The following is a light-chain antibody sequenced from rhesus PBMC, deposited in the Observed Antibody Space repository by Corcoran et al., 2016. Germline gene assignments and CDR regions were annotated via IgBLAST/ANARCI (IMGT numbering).Light chain of an antibody. CDR2: YAS. J-gene: IGKJ3*01. V-gene: IGKV6-55*01. CDR1: QTIGSS. CDR3: QQSSSFPFT. Sequence: EIVLTQSPAFQSVTLKEKVTITCQASQTIGSSLHWYQQKPDQSQKLLIKYASQSISGVPSRFSGVGYGTEFTLTINSLEAEDVATYDCQQSSSFPFTFGPGTKLDIK.